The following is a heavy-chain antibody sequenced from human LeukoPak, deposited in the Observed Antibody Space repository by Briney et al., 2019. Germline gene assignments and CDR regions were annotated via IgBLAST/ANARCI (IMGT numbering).Heavy chain of an antibody. Sequence: SETLSLTCTVSGYSISSGYYWGWIRQPPGKGLEWIGSIYHSGSTYYNPSLKSRVTISVDTSKNQFSLKLSSVTAADTAVYYCARRGGSSGWRQFDYWGQGTLVTVSS. J-gene: IGHJ4*02. CDR2: IYHSGST. CDR3: ARRGGSSGWRQFDY. V-gene: IGHV4-38-2*02. CDR1: GYSISSGYY. D-gene: IGHD6-19*01.